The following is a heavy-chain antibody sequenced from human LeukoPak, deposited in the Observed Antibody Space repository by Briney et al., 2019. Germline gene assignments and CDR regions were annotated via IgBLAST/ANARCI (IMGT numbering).Heavy chain of an antibody. D-gene: IGHD6-13*01. V-gene: IGHV3-53*01. CDR1: GFTVSYNY. J-gene: IGHJ4*02. CDR2: IYSGGST. Sequence: GGSLRLSCAASGFTVSYNYMSWVRQAPGKGLEWVSVIYSGGSTYYTDSVKGRFTISRDNSKNTLYLQMDSLRAEDTAMYYCAGVITTAGPPPFFACGGLGPLVTVS. CDR3: AGVITTAGPPPFFAC.